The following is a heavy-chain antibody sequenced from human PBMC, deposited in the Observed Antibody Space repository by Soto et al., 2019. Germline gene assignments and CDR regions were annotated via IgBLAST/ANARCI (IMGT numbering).Heavy chain of an antibody. CDR3: ARQIAARPQYYYYYYMDV. D-gene: IGHD6-6*01. CDR2: IYYSGST. Sequence: PSETLSLTCTVSGGSISSYYWSWIRQPPGKGLEWIGYIYYSGSTNYNPSLKSRVTISVDTSKNQFSLKLSSVTAADTAVYYCARQIAARPQYYYYYYMDVWGKGTTVTVSS. J-gene: IGHJ6*03. CDR1: GGSISSYY. V-gene: IGHV4-59*08.